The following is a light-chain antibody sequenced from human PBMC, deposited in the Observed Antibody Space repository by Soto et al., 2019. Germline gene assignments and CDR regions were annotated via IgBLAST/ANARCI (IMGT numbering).Light chain of an antibody. J-gene: IGKJ1*01. Sequence: DIQMTQSPSTLPASVGDRVTITCRASQSVSAWLAWYQQRPRKAPKILIYKASSLESGVPSRFSGSGSGTEFTLTISSLQPDDFATYYCQQYNSYRTFGQGTKVDIK. CDR3: QQYNSYRT. CDR2: KAS. CDR1: QSVSAW. V-gene: IGKV1-5*03.